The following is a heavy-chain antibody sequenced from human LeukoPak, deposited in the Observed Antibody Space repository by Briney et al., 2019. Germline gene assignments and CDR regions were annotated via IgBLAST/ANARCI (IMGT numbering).Heavy chain of an antibody. D-gene: IGHD3-10*01. J-gene: IGHJ4*02. V-gene: IGHV5-51*01. CDR3: ARPSSGTYYPDY. Sequence: PGESLKISSRGSGYRFTSYWIGWVRQMPGKGLEWMGIIYPGDSDTTYSPSFQGQVTISADKSISTAYLQWSSLRASDTAIYYCARPSSGTYYPDYWGQGTLVTVSS. CDR2: IYPGDSDT. CDR1: GYRFTSYW.